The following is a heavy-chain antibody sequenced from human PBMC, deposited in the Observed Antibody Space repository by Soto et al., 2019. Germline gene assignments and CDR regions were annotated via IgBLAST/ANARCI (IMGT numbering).Heavy chain of an antibody. CDR3: AKVRLRSFHWLPSSYFHY. V-gene: IGHV3-23*01. J-gene: IGHJ4*02. CDR1: GFTFSSYA. Sequence: GGSLRLSGAAPGFTFSSYAMSWVRQAPGKGREWVSAISGSGGSTYYADSVKGRFTISRDNSKNTPDRQMNSLRGEDTAVYYCAKVRLRSFHWLPSSYFHYWGQGTLLTVSS. CDR2: ISGSGGST. D-gene: IGHD3-9*01.